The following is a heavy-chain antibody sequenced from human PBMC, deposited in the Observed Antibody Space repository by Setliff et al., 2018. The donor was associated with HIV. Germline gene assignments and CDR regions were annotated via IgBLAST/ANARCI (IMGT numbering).Heavy chain of an antibody. CDR1: GYTFSGYY. D-gene: IGHD1-26*01. CDR2: INPNSGAT. CDR3: ALASIVSTARWNH. V-gene: IGHV1-2*02. Sequence: ASVKVSCKASGYTFSGYYLHWVRRAPGQGLEWMGWINPNSGATNYAQSFQGRVTMTRDTSISTAYMDLSSLTSDDTAVYYCALASIVSTARWNHWGRGTTITVSS. J-gene: IGHJ4*02.